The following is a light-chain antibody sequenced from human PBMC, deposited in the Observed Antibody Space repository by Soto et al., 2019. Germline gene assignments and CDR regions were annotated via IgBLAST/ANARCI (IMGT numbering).Light chain of an antibody. V-gene: IGKV1-12*02. CDR1: QDVRTW. Sequence: DIQMTQSPASVSASVGDRVTITCRASQDVRTWLAWYQQKPGKAPKLLIYVSSSWHSGVPSRFSGSGSGTDFTLTISSLQPEDFATYYFQQANSFPFTFGPGTKVDLK. CDR2: VSS. CDR3: QQANSFPFT. J-gene: IGKJ3*01.